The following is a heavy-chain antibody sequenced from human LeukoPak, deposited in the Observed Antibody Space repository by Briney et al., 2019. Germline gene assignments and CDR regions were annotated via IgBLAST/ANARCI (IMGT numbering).Heavy chain of an antibody. CDR3: ARDQFSSGYDY. J-gene: IGHJ4*02. Sequence: GGSLRLSCAASGFTFSSYAMHWVRQAPGKGLEWVAVISYDGSNKYYADSVKGRFTISRDNSKNTLYLQMISLRAEDTAVYYCARDQFSSGYDYWGQGTLVTVSS. CDR1: GFTFSSYA. D-gene: IGHD3-22*01. CDR2: ISYDGSNK. V-gene: IGHV3-30-3*01.